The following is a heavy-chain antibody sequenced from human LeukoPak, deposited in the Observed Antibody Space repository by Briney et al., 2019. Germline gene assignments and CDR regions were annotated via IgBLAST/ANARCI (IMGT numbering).Heavy chain of an antibody. V-gene: IGHV4-39*07. CDR3: ARDGLWIQNAFDI. Sequence: SSETLSLTCTVSGGSISNSSYFWGWIRQPPGRGLEWIGSIYRSGSTYYNSSLKSRVTISVDTSKNQFSLKLSSVTAADTAVYYCARDGLWIQNAFDIWGQGTLVTVSS. D-gene: IGHD5-18*01. J-gene: IGHJ3*02. CDR1: GGSISNSSYF. CDR2: IYRSGST.